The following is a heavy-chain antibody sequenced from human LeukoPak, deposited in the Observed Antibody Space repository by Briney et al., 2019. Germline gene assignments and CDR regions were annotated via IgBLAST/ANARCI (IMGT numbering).Heavy chain of an antibody. V-gene: IGHV4-59*01. D-gene: IGHD5-18*01. J-gene: IGHJ5*02. CDR3: ARDKAHSYGRYFDP. CDR2: ISYGNT. Sequence: KSSETLSLTCSVSGGSISTYYWNWIRQTPGKGLEWIGHISYGNTEYNPSLKSRVTISVDTSKNQFSLKLTSVTAADTAVYYCARDKAHSYGRYFDPWGQGALVIVSS. CDR1: GGSISTYY.